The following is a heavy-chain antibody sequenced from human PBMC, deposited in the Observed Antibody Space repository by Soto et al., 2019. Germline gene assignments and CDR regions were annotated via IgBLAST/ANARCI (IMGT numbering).Heavy chain of an antibody. CDR2: IVVGSGNT. J-gene: IGHJ4*02. V-gene: IGHV1-58*01. CDR1: GFTFTSSA. CDR3: AAETKYLGYSYGPYY. D-gene: IGHD5-18*01. Sequence: ASVKVSCKASGFTFTSSAVQWVRQARGQRLEWIGWIVVGSGNTNYAQKFQERVTITRDMSTSTAYMELSSLRSEDTAVYYCAAETKYLGYSYGPYYWGQGTLVTVSS.